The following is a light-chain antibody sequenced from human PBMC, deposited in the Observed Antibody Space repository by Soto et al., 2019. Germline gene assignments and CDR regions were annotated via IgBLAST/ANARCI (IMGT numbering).Light chain of an antibody. CDR1: QSVSSY. V-gene: IGKV3-11*01. Sequence: EIVLTQSPATLSLSPGERATLSCRASQSVSSYLAWYQQKPGQAPRLLIYDASNRATGIPARFSGSGSGTDFTLTISSLEPEDFALHYCQQRSNWPWTFGQGTKV. CDR2: DAS. J-gene: IGKJ1*01. CDR3: QQRSNWPWT.